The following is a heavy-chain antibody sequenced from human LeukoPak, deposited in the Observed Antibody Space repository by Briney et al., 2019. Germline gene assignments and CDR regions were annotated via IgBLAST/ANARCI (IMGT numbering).Heavy chain of an antibody. CDR1: GNYW. CDR3: VSFYETY. J-gene: IGHJ4*02. Sequence: GGSLRLSCAASGNYWMHWVRQAPGKGLVWVSHINSDGSWTSYADSVKGRFTISKDNAKNTVYLQMNNLRAEDTADYYCVSFYETYWGRGTLVTVSS. D-gene: IGHD2-2*01. CDR2: INSDGSWT. V-gene: IGHV3-74*01.